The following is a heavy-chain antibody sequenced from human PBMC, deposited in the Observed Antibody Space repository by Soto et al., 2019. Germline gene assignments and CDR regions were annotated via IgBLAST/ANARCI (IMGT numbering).Heavy chain of an antibody. CDR1: GYAFTTYD. V-gene: IGHV1-8*01. CDR3: ARGVVQGVDV. Sequence: QVQLVQSGAEVKKPGASVKVSCKASGYAFTTYDINWVRQATGQGLEWMGWMNPNSGNTGYAQKFQXXVXMXXDTSISTAYMELSSLRSDDTAVYYCARGVVQGVDVWGQGTTVTVSS. D-gene: IGHD2-2*01. CDR2: MNPNSGNT. J-gene: IGHJ6*02.